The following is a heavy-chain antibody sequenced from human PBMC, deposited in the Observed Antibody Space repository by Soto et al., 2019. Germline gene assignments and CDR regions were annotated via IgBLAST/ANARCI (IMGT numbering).Heavy chain of an antibody. CDR1: GGSFSGYY. CDR2: IIHGGST. J-gene: IGHJ4*02. V-gene: IGHV4-34*12. D-gene: IGHD3-22*01. Sequence: PSETLSLTCAVYGGSFSGYYWRWIRQPPGKGLEWIGEIIHGGSTNYSPSLKSRVTISVDTSKNQLSLELSSVTAADTAVYYCARPYYDSNSFHYYFHYWGQPYMVTVPQ. CDR3: ARPYYDSNSFHYYFHY.